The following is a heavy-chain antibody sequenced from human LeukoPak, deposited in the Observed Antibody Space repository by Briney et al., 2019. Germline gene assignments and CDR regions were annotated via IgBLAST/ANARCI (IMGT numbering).Heavy chain of an antibody. J-gene: IGHJ4*02. Sequence: ASVKVSCKASGYTFTSYGISWVRQAPGQGLEWMGWTSAYNGNTNYAQKLQGRVTMTTDTSTSTAYMELRSLRSDDTAVYYCARFTFTTVTTEVFDYWGQGALVTVSS. D-gene: IGHD4-17*01. CDR3: ARFTFTTVTTEVFDY. CDR2: TSAYNGNT. CDR1: GYTFTSYG. V-gene: IGHV1-18*04.